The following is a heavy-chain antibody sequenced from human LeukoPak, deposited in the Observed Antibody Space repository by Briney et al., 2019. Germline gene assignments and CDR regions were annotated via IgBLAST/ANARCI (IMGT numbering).Heavy chain of an antibody. CDR3: ARRALGSRGRFDY. Sequence: ASVKVSCKASGYTFTSYDINWMRQATGQGLEWMGWMNPNSGNTGYAQKFQGRVTMTRNTSISTAYMELSSLRSEDTAVYYCARRALGSRGRFDYWGQGTLVTVSS. CDR1: GYTFTSYD. CDR2: MNPNSGNT. D-gene: IGHD1-26*01. J-gene: IGHJ4*02. V-gene: IGHV1-8*01.